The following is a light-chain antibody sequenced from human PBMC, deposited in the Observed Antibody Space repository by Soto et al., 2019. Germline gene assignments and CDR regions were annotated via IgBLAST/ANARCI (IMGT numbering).Light chain of an antibody. Sequence: LVTLFPATVSVSPGERARLSWRTSQGVSSNLAWYQQKPDQPPRLLIYGTSTKATGIPATFSGSGAGTEFTPTYSSLQSEDFAVYYCHQYNFWPAFGQGTKVDIK. CDR3: HQYNFWPA. J-gene: IGKJ1*01. CDR1: QGVSSN. V-gene: IGKV3-15*01. CDR2: GTS.